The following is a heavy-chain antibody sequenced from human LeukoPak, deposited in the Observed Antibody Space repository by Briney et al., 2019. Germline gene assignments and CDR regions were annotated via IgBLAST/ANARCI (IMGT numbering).Heavy chain of an antibody. Sequence: ASVKVPCKASGGTFSSHAINWVRQAPGQGLEWMGGIIPIFDTADYAQKFQGRVTITTDDSTTTAYMELSSLRSEDTAVYYCASARGYYSYYYMDVWGKGTTVTVSS. CDR3: ASARGYYSYYYMDV. V-gene: IGHV1-69*05. CDR2: IIPIFDTA. J-gene: IGHJ6*03. D-gene: IGHD6-6*01. CDR1: GGTFSSHA.